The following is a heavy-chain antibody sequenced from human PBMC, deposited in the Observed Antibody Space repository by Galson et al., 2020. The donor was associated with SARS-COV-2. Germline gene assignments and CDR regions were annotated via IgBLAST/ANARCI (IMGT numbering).Heavy chain of an antibody. J-gene: IGHJ4*01. Sequence: GGSLRLSCAASGFTFSNYVMHWVRQAPGKGPEWVAVISSDGSNSFYADSLKGRFTISRDNSKSTLYLQMNSLRAEDTAVYYCARGGEWELPYYFDYWGQEPWSPSPQ. CDR1: GFTFSNYV. CDR2: ISSDGSNS. V-gene: IGHV3-30*04. CDR3: ARGGEWELPYYFDY. D-gene: IGHD1-26*01.